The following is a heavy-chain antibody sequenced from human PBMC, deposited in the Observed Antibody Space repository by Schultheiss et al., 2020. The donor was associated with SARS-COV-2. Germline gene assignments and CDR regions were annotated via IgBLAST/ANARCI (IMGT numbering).Heavy chain of an antibody. D-gene: IGHD6-13*01. J-gene: IGHJ5*02. CDR2: IYHSGST. CDR1: GGSISSGDYY. V-gene: IGHV4-30-4*02. Sequence: SETLSLTCTVSGGSISSGDYYWSWIRQPPGKGLEWIGYIYHSGSTYYNPSLKSRVTISVDRSKNQFSLKLSSVTAADTAVYYCAREVSSSWSRFGYNWFDPWGQGTLVTVSS. CDR3: AREVSSSWSRFGYNWFDP.